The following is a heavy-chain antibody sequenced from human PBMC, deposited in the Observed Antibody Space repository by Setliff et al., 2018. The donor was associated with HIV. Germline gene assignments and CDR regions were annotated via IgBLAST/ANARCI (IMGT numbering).Heavy chain of an antibody. CDR3: ARVAWYYSFWSGLGDAFDI. CDR1: GYTFTSYG. J-gene: IGHJ3*02. Sequence: GASVKVSCKASGYTFTSYGISWVRQAPGQGLEWMGWIIPIFGTANYAQKFQGRVTITADASTSTAYMELSSLSSEDTAVYYCARVAWYYSFWSGLGDAFDIWGQGTMVTVSS. D-gene: IGHD3-3*01. CDR2: IIPIFGTA. V-gene: IGHV1-69*13.